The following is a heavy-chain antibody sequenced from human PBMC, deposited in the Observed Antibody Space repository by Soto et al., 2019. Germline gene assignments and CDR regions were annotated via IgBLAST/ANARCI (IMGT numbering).Heavy chain of an antibody. V-gene: IGHV1-58*01. Sequence: QMQLVQSGPEVKKPGTSVKVSCKASGFTFTSSAVQWVRQARGQRLEWIGWIVVGSGNTNYAQKFQERVTITRVMSTSTAYMELSSLRSEDTAVYYCAADGGATPFDYWGQGTLVTVSS. CDR1: GFTFTSSA. CDR2: IVVGSGNT. J-gene: IGHJ4*02. D-gene: IGHD1-26*01. CDR3: AADGGATPFDY.